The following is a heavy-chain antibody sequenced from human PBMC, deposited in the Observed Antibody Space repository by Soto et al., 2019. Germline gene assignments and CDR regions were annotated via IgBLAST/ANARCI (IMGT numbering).Heavy chain of an antibody. Sequence: EVQLVESGGGLVKPGGSLRLSCAASGFSFTDAWMNWVRQVPGKGLEWVGRIKRNIDGGATDYAAPVKGRFVLSRDDAKNTVVLQMDSLKTEDTGIYYCTRQGGRDWGWSWGQGALVTVSS. J-gene: IGHJ5*02. CDR1: GFSFTDAW. CDR3: TRQGGRDWGWS. CDR2: IKRNIDGGAT. V-gene: IGHV3-15*07. D-gene: IGHD2-8*02.